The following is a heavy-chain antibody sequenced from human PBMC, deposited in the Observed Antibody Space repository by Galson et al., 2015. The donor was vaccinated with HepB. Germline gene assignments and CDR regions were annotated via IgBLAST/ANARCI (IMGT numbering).Heavy chain of an antibody. CDR3: ARDDYYDSSGYYVKGGEDY. CDR2: INTNTGNP. CDR1: GGTFSSYA. V-gene: IGHV7-4-1*02. D-gene: IGHD3-22*01. Sequence: SVKVSCKASGGTFSSYAMNWVRQAPGQGLEWMGWINTNTGNPTYAQGFTGRFVFSLDTSVSTAYLQISSLKAEDTAVYYCARDDYYDSSGYYVKGGEDYWGQGTLVTVSS. J-gene: IGHJ4*02.